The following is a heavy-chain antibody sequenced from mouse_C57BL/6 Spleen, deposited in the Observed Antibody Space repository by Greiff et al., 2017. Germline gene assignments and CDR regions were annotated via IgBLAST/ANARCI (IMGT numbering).Heavy chain of an antibody. J-gene: IGHJ2*01. CDR3: ARSESGYPDY. D-gene: IGHD2-2*01. CDR1: GYTFTSYW. Sequence: QVQLQQPGAELVMPGASVKLSCKASGYTFTSYWMHWVKQRPGQGLEWIGEIDPSDSYTNYNQKFKGKSTLTVDKSSSTAYMQLSSLTSEDSAVYYCARSESGYPDYWGQGTTRTVSS. CDR2: IDPSDSYT. V-gene: IGHV1-69*01.